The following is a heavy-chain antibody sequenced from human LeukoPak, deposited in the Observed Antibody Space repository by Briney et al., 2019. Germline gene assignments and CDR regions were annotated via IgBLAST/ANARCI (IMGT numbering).Heavy chain of an antibody. D-gene: IGHD2-2*01. CDR1: GFTFTKYW. V-gene: IGHV3-7*01. Sequence: HPGGSLRLSCAASGFTFTKYWMTWVRQAPGKGLEWVANIKQDGSEKFYVDSVKGRFTISRDNAKNSLDLQINSLGAEDTAVYYCARGLDCRSTSCYLDNWGRGTLVTVSS. CDR3: ARGLDCRSTSCYLDN. CDR2: IKQDGSEK. J-gene: IGHJ4*02.